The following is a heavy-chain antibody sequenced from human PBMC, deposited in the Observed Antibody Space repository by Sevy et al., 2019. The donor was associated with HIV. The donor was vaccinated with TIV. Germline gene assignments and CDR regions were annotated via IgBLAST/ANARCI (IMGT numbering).Heavy chain of an antibody. Sequence: GGSLRLSCAASGFTFSDHYMTWIRQAPGKGLEWISYITGSSSAIYYADSVKGRFTISRDNAKNSLYLQLDSLRVEDTAVYYCARELEDYGAYVVAYWGRGTLVTVSS. J-gene: IGHJ4*02. D-gene: IGHD4-17*01. V-gene: IGHV3-11*01. CDR1: GFTFSDHY. CDR2: ITGSSSAI. CDR3: ARELEDYGAYVVAY.